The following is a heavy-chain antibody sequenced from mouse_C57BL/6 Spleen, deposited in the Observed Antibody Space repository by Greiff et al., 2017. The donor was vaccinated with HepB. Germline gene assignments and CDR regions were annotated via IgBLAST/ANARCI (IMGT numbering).Heavy chain of an antibody. D-gene: IGHD1-1*01. CDR1: GFTFSSYA. V-gene: IGHV5-4*03. Sequence: EVKLMESGGGLVKPGGSLKLSCAASGFTFSSYAMSWVRQTPEKRLEWVATISDGGSYTYYPDNVKGRFTISRDNAKNNLYLQMSHLKSEDTAMYYCARGHYGSSYRGYYFDYWGQGTTLTVSS. J-gene: IGHJ2*01. CDR2: ISDGGSYT. CDR3: ARGHYGSSYRGYYFDY.